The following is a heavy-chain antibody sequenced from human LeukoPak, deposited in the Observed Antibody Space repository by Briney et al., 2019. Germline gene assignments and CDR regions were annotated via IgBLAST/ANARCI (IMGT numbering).Heavy chain of an antibody. Sequence: GGSLRLSCAASGFTFDDYAMHWVRQAPGKGLEWVSGISWDSGSIGYADSVKGRFTISRDNAKNSLYLQMNSLRAEDTALYYCAKDITFYYGMDVWGQRTTVTVSS. J-gene: IGHJ6*02. CDR2: ISWDSGSI. D-gene: IGHD1-14*01. CDR3: AKDITFYYGMDV. CDR1: GFTFDDYA. V-gene: IGHV3-9*01.